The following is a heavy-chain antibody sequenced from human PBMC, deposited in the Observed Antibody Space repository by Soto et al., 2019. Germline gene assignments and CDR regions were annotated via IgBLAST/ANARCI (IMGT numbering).Heavy chain of an antibody. D-gene: IGHD3-10*01. CDR3: ARGITMVRGVTYFDY. CDR2: INPSGGST. J-gene: IGHJ4*02. Sequence: AVKVSCKASGYTFTSYYMHWVRQAPGQGLEWMGIINPSGGSTSYAQKFQGRVTMTRDTSTSTVYMELSSLRSEDTAVYYCARGITMVRGVTYFDYWGQGTLVTVSS. CDR1: GYTFTSYY. V-gene: IGHV1-46*01.